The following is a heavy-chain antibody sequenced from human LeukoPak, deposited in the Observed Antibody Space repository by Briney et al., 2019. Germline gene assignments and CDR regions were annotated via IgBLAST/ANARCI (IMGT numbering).Heavy chain of an antibody. CDR2: IYYSGTT. CDR3: ARDNDDGDYVGWFDP. V-gene: IGHV4-30-4*01. J-gene: IGHJ5*02. D-gene: IGHD4-17*01. Sequence: SETLSLTCTVSGASISSGYYYWSWLRQSPGKGLEWIGYIYYSGTTYYSPSLKSRLTISLDTSKNHLSLKLTSVTAADTAIYYCARDNDDGDYVGWFDPWGQGTLVTVSS. CDR1: GASISSGYYY.